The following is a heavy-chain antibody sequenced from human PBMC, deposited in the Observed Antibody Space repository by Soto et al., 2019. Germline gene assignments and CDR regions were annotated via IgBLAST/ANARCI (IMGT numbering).Heavy chain of an antibody. CDR3: TTEREWLRFCYFDY. Sequence: PGGSLRLSCAASGFTFSNVWMNWVRQAPGKGLEWVGRIKSKTDGGTTDYAAPVKGRFTISRDDSKNTLYLQMNSLKPEDTAVYYCTTEREWLRFCYFDYWGQGSLVTVSS. J-gene: IGHJ4*02. CDR1: GFTFSNVW. CDR2: IKSKTDGGTT. V-gene: IGHV3-15*07. D-gene: IGHD5-12*01.